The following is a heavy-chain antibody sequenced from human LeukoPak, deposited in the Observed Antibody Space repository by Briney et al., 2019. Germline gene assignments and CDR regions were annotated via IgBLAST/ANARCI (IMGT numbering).Heavy chain of an antibody. CDR3: ARVSWCCGMDV. Sequence: SETLSLTCAVYGXSFSGYYGSWIRQPPGKGLEWIGEINHSGSTNYNPSLKSRVTISVDTSKNQFSLKLSSVTAADTAVYYCARVSWCCGMDVWGQGTTVTVSS. J-gene: IGHJ6*02. V-gene: IGHV4-34*01. CDR2: INHSGST. CDR1: GXSFSGYY. D-gene: IGHD4/OR15-4a*01.